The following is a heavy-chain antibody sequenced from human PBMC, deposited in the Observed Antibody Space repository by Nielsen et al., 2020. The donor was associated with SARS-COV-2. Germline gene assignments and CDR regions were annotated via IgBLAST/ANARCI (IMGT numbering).Heavy chain of an antibody. D-gene: IGHD4-17*01. CDR1: GGAFSGYY. Sequence: SETLSLTCAVYGGAFSGYYWSWIRQPPGKGLEWIGEINHSGSTNYNPSLKSRVTISVDTSKNQFSLKLSSVTAADTAVYYCAREDYGDYVRGCFDYWGQGTLVTVSS. J-gene: IGHJ4*02. V-gene: IGHV4-34*01. CDR3: AREDYGDYVRGCFDY. CDR2: INHSGST.